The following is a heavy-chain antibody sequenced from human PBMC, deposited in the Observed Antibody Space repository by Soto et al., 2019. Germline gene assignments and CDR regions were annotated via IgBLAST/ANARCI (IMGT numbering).Heavy chain of an antibody. Sequence: GGSLRLSCAASGFTFSSYGMHWVRQAPGKGLEWVAVISYDGSNKYYADSVKGRFTISRDNSKNTLYLQMNSLRAEDTAVYYCAKDRVVVPAANVYYYYYGMDVWGQGTTVTVSS. J-gene: IGHJ6*02. CDR2: ISYDGSNK. D-gene: IGHD2-2*01. V-gene: IGHV3-30*18. CDR3: AKDRVVVPAANVYYYYYGMDV. CDR1: GFTFSSYG.